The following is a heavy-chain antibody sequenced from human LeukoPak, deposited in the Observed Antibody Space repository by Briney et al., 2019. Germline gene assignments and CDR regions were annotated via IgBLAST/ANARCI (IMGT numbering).Heavy chain of an antibody. CDR1: GYSISSGYY. CDR3: ASQRGDSWSGYSYNWFDP. CDR2: IYHSGST. D-gene: IGHD3-3*01. V-gene: IGHV4-38-2*01. J-gene: IGHJ5*02. Sequence: SETLSLTCAVSGYSISSGYYWGWIRQPPGKGLEWIGSIYHSGSTYYNPSLKSRVTISVDTSKNQFSLKLSSVTAADTAVYYCASQRGDSWSGYSYNWFDPWGQGTLVTVSS.